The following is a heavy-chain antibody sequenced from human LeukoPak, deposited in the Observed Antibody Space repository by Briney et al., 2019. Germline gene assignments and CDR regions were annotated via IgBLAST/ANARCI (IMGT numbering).Heavy chain of an antibody. D-gene: IGHD5-18*01. J-gene: IGHJ4*02. CDR2: ISSSSSYI. Sequence: GXSLXXXCAASGFTFSSYSMNWVRQAPGKGLEWVSSISSSSSYIYYADSVKGRFTISRDNAKNSLYLQMNSLRAEDTAVYYCARVMNTAMVAGDYWGQGTLVTVSS. CDR1: GFTFSSYS. CDR3: ARVMNTAMVAGDY. V-gene: IGHV3-21*01.